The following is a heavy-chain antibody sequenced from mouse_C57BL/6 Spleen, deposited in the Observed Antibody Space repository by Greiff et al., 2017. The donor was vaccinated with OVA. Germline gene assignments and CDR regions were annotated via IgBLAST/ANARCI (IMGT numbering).Heavy chain of an antibody. CDR3: ARATTVVAKNYFDY. J-gene: IGHJ2*01. Sequence: EVKLMESGGGLVKPGGSLKLSCAASGFTFSDYGMHWVRQAPEKGLEWVAYISSGSSTIYYADTVKGRFTISRDNAKNTLFLQMTSLRSEDTAMYYCARATTVVAKNYFDYWGQGTTLTVSS. V-gene: IGHV5-17*01. CDR1: GFTFSDYG. D-gene: IGHD1-1*01. CDR2: ISSGSSTI.